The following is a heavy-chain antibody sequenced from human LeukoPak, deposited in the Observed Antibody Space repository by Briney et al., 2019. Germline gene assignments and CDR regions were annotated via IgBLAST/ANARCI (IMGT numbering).Heavy chain of an antibody. Sequence: GGSLRLSCAASGFTFSSYWMSWVRQAPGKGLEWVANIKQDGSEKYYVDSVKGRFTISRDNAKNSLYLQMNSLRAEDTAVYYCARGIPIVGASAPDYWGQGTLGTGSS. D-gene: IGHD1-26*01. CDR2: IKQDGSEK. J-gene: IGHJ4*02. V-gene: IGHV3-7*01. CDR3: ARGIPIVGASAPDY. CDR1: GFTFSSYW.